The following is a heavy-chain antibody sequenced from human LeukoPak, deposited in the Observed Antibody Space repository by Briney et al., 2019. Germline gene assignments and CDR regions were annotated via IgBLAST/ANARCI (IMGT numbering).Heavy chain of an antibody. V-gene: IGHV3-9*01. CDR2: ISWNSGSI. D-gene: IGHD6-13*01. Sequence: GGSLRLSCAASGFTFDDYAMHWVRQAPGKGLEWVSGISWNSGSIGYADSVKGRFTISRDNAKNSLYLQMYSLRAEDTALYYCAKELGPIAAAGTFSPDYWGQGTLVTVSS. CDR3: AKELGPIAAAGTFSPDY. CDR1: GFTFDDYA. J-gene: IGHJ4*02.